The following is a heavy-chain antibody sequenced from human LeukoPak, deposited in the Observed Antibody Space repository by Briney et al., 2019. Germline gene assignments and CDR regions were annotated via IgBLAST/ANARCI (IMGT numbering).Heavy chain of an antibody. J-gene: IGHJ4*02. Sequence: GGSLRLSCAASGFIFSNNWMSWVRQAPGKGLEWVANIKGDGSETYYVASVKGRFTISRDNTRNSLYLQMNSLRADDTATYYCTRDDFSGSYCDWGQGTLVTVSS. V-gene: IGHV3-7*01. CDR1: GFIFSNNW. CDR2: IKGDGSET. CDR3: TRDDFSGSYCD. D-gene: IGHD1-26*01.